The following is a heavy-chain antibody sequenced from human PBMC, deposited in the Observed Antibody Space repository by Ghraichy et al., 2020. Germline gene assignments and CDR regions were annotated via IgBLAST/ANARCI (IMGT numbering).Heavy chain of an antibody. CDR1: GYTFTSYG. D-gene: IGHD2-8*01. V-gene: IGHV1-18*04. CDR2: ISAYNGNT. CDR3: ARGGPLYIVLMVYAIQNYYYGMDV. J-gene: IGHJ6*02. Sequence: ASVKVSCKASGYTFTSYGISWVRQAPGQGLEWMGWISAYNGNTNYAQKLQGRVTMTTDTSTSTAYMELRSLRSDDTAVYYCARGGPLYIVLMVYAIQNYYYGMDVWGQGTTVTVSS.